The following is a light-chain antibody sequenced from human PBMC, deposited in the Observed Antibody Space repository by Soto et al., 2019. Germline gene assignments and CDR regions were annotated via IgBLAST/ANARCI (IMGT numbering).Light chain of an antibody. J-gene: IGKJ5*01. Sequence: EIVLTQSPATLSLSPGERATLSCRAGRGISSYLAWYQQKPGQAPRLLIYDASNRATGIPARFSGSGSGTDFTLTISSLEPEDFAVYYCQQRSSWPITFGQGTRLEIK. CDR2: DAS. CDR3: QQRSSWPIT. V-gene: IGKV3-11*01. CDR1: RGISSY.